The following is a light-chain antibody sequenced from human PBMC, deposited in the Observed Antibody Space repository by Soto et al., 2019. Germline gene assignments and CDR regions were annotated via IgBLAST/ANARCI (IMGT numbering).Light chain of an antibody. CDR2: GAK. V-gene: IGKV1-39*01. Sequence: DIQMTQSPSFLSASVGDRVTITCRASQAISNYLNWYQQKPGKAPNLLIFGAKTLQSGVPSRFSGSGYGTDFPLSITTLQTAYVGIYYCQQCNATLLTFGQGTRLEIK. J-gene: IGKJ5*01. CDR1: QAISNY. CDR3: QQCNATLLT.